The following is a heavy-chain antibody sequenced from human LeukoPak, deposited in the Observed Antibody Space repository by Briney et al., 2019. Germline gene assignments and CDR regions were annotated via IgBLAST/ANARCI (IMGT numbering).Heavy chain of an antibody. Sequence: SETLSLTCAVYGGSFGGYYWSWIRQPPGKGLEWIGEINHSGSTNYNPSLKSRVTISVDTSKNQFSLKLSSVTAADTAVYYRARAVPTRAAVGGWFDPWGQGTLVTVSS. D-gene: IGHD6-13*01. V-gene: IGHV4-34*01. CDR1: GGSFGGYY. J-gene: IGHJ5*02. CDR2: INHSGST. CDR3: ARAVPTRAAVGGWFDP.